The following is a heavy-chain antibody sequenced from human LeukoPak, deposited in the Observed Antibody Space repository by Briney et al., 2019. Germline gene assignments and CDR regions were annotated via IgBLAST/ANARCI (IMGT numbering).Heavy chain of an antibody. D-gene: IGHD6-13*01. CDR1: GGSISSSSYY. V-gene: IGHV4-39*01. CDR3: ARGRLPSSWYHFSWFDP. Sequence: SETLSLTCTVSGGSISSSSYYWGWIRQPPGKGLEWIGSIYYSGSTYYNPSLKSRVTISVDTSKNQFSLKLSSVTVADTAVYYCARGRLPSSWYHFSWFDPWGQGTLVTVSS. CDR2: IYYSGST. J-gene: IGHJ5*02.